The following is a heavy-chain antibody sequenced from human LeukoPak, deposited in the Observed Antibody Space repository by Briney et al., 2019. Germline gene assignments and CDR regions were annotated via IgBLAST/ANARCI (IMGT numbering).Heavy chain of an antibody. J-gene: IGHJ4*02. CDR3: ARVRLDN. CDR2: ISGTSGTI. V-gene: IGHV3-48*02. Sequence: GGSLRLSCAASGFTFSSYSMNWVRQAPGKGLEWVPYISGTSGTIYYADSVKGRFTISRDNAKNSLYLQMNSLRDEDTAVYYCARVRLDNWGQGTLVTVSS. CDR1: GFTFSSYS.